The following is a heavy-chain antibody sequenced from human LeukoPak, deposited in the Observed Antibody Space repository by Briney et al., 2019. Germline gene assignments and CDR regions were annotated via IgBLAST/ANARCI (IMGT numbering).Heavy chain of an antibody. CDR3: ARGGFSGWLGYFDY. CDR2: IYWNGGST. Sequence: GGSLRLSCAASGFTFDDYGMSWVPQAPGKGLEWVHGIYWNGGSTGYADSVKGRFTISRDNAKNSLYLQMNSLRAEDTALYYCARGGFSGWLGYFDYWGQGTLVTVSS. CDR1: GFTFDDYG. D-gene: IGHD6-19*01. V-gene: IGHV3-20*04. J-gene: IGHJ4*02.